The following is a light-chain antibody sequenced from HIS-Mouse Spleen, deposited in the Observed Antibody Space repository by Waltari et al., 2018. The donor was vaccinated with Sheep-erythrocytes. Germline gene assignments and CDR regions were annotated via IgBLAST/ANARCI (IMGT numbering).Light chain of an antibody. CDR2: DCS. V-gene: IGLV2-11*01. J-gene: IGLJ1*01. Sequence: QSALTPPRSVSGSPGQSVTIPCTATSSDVGGYNYFSWYQQHPAKPPKLMIYDCSKRPAGVPDRFSGSKSGNTASLTISGLQAEDEADYYCCSYAGSYNHVFGTGTKVTVL. CDR3: CSYAGSYNHV. CDR1: SSDVGGYNY.